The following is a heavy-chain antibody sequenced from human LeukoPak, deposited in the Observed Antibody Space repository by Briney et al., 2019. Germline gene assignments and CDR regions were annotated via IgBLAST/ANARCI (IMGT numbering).Heavy chain of an antibody. D-gene: IGHD6-13*01. CDR3: AKDLMAAAAFVY. J-gene: IGHJ4*02. V-gene: IGHV3-23*01. Sequence: GGSLRLSCAASGFTFSSYWMNWARQAPGKGLEWVSAISGSGGSTYYADSVKGRFTISRDNSKNTLYLQMNSLRAEDTAVYYCAKDLMAAAAFVYWGQGTLVTVSS. CDR1: GFTFSSYW. CDR2: ISGSGGST.